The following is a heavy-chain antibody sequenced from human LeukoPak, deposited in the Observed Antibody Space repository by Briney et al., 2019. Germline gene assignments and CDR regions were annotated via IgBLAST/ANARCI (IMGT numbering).Heavy chain of an antibody. V-gene: IGHV1-18*01. D-gene: IGHD2-15*01. CDR1: GYTFTSYG. CDR3: ARDLTEGGSCYY. Sequence: ASVKVSCKASGYTFTSYGISWMRQAPRQGLEWMGWISAYNGNTNYAQKLQGRVTMTTDTSTSTAYMELRSLRSDDTAVYYCARDLTEGGSCYYWGQGTLVTVSS. CDR2: ISAYNGNT. J-gene: IGHJ4*02.